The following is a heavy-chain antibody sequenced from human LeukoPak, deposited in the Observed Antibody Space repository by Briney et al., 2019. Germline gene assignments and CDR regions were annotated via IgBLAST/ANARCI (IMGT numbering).Heavy chain of an antibody. CDR1: GGSISSWY. D-gene: IGHD3-22*01. CDR2: IYGSGNT. J-gene: IGHJ5*02. V-gene: IGHV4-59*12. Sequence: SETLSLTCTVSGGSISSWYWSWIRQPPGKGLEWIRCIYGSGNTNYNPSLKSRVTMSIDTSNNQFSLKLASVTAADTAVYYCARTYDRSGSTSFDPWGQGTLVTVSS. CDR3: ARTYDRSGSTSFDP.